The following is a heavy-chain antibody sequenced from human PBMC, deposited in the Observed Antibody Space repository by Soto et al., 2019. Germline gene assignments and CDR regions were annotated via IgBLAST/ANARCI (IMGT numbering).Heavy chain of an antibody. D-gene: IGHD6-19*01. CDR3: ARVFYSVAGTGGLDY. CDR1: GFTFSSYS. CDR2: ISSSSSTL. J-gene: IGHJ4*02. Sequence: EVQLVESGGGLVQPGGSLRLSCAASGFTFSSYSMNWVRQAPGKGLERVSYISSSSSTLYYADSVKGRFTISRDNAKNSLYLQMNSLRDEDTAVYYCARVFYSVAGTGGLDYWGQGTLVTVSS. V-gene: IGHV3-48*02.